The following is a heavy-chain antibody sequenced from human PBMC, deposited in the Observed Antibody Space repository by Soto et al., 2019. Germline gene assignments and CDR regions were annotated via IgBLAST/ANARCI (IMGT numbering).Heavy chain of an antibody. CDR3: ASTRLYDNNDYPRDGFEV. CDR2: ISTAGGT. J-gene: IGHJ3*01. CDR1: GFSFSSHD. Sequence: EVQLVESGGGLVQPGGSLRLSCAASGFSFSSHDMHWVRQVAGKGLEWVSAISTAGGTHYADSVKGRFTISRENAKDKLFLQINTLRGEDTAVYYCASTRLYDNNDYPRDGFEVWGPGTAVTVS. D-gene: IGHD5-12*01. V-gene: IGHV3-13*01.